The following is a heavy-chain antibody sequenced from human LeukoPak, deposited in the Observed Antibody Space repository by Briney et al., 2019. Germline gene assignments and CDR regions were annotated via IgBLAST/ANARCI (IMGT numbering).Heavy chain of an antibody. Sequence: VXVSCKASGYTFTXYAMNWVRQAPGQGLEWMGWINTNTGNPTYAQGFTGRFVFSLDTSVSTAYLQISSLKAEDTAVYYCAIHPSDSSGYFSYWGQGALVTVSS. CDR3: AIHPSDSSGYFSY. J-gene: IGHJ4*02. CDR2: INTNTGNP. CDR1: GYTFTXYA. D-gene: IGHD3-22*01. V-gene: IGHV7-4-1*02.